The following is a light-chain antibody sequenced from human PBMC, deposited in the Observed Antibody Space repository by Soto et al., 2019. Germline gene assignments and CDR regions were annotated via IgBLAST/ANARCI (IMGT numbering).Light chain of an antibody. J-gene: IGKJ4*01. Sequence: EIVMTQSPATLSVSPGERATLSCRASQSLYNNLAWYQQKPGQAPRLLIYGASARATGIPARFSGSGSGTAFTLTISSLQSEDFAVYYCQQYNNWPLTFGGGTKVEIK. CDR1: QSLYNN. CDR2: GAS. CDR3: QQYNNWPLT. V-gene: IGKV3-15*01.